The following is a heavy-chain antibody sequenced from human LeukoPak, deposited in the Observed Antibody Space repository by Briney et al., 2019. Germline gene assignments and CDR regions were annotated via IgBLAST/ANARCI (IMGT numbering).Heavy chain of an antibody. J-gene: IGHJ4*02. CDR1: GLTFSSYA. D-gene: IGHD6-13*01. CDR3: AKIPAPRPAAVNFDY. Sequence: GGSLRLSCAASGLTFSSYAMSCVRQAPGKGLEWVSAISGSGGSTYYADSVKGRFTISRDNSKNTLYLQMNSLRAEDTAVYYCAKIPAPRPAAVNFDYWGQGTLVTVSS. CDR2: ISGSGGST. V-gene: IGHV3-23*01.